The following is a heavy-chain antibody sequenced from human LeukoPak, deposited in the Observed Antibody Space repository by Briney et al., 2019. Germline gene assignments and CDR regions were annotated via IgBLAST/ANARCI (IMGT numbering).Heavy chain of an antibody. CDR3: ARDLGGMDV. Sequence: GGSLRLSCAASGFTISSYWMSWVRQAPGKGLEWVANIKQDGSEKFYVDSVKGRFTISRDNAKNSLYLQMNSLRAEDTAVYYCARDLGGMDVWGQGTTVTVSS. CDR2: IKQDGSEK. D-gene: IGHD7-27*01. J-gene: IGHJ6*02. CDR1: GFTISSYW. V-gene: IGHV3-7*01.